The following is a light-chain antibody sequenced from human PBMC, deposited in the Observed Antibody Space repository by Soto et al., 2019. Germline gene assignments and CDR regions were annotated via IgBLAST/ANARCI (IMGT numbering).Light chain of an antibody. CDR1: QSVSNI. Sequence: EIVMTQSPATLSVSPGERATLSCRASQSVSNILAWYQQKPGQAPSLLIYGASTRATGLPARFTGSGSGTEFTLTISNLQSEDFAVYYCQQYNDWPPTFGQGTKVEIK. CDR2: GAS. V-gene: IGKV3-15*01. J-gene: IGKJ1*01. CDR3: QQYNDWPPT.